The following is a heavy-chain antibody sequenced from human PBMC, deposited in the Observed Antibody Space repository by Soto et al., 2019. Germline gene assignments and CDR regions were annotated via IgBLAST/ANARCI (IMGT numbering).Heavy chain of an antibody. D-gene: IGHD5-18*01. CDR1: GDTLSHYG. CDR2: TTAILGTR. CDR3: AAGDSSDTGDH. V-gene: IGHV1-69*13. Sequence: SVKVSCKASGDTLSHYGVSWVRQVPGKGLEWMGGTTAILGTRDYAQKFQGRMTTTSDESTTTSYMELNSLTSDDTAVYYCAAGDSSDTGDHWGQGTLVTVSS. J-gene: IGHJ4*02.